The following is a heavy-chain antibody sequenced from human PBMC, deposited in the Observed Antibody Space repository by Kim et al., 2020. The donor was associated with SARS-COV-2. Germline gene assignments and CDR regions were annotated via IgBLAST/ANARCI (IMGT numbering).Heavy chain of an antibody. V-gene: IGHV3-23*01. Sequence: GGSLRLSCAASGFMFSSYAMSWVRQAPGKGLEWVSCISGSGGSTNYADSVKGRFTISRDSSKNTLYLQMNSLRAEDTAVYYCAKVDYHDSSGYYGCFDYWGQGTLVTVSS. J-gene: IGHJ4*02. CDR2: ISGSGGST. CDR1: GFMFSSYA. D-gene: IGHD3-22*01. CDR3: AKVDYHDSSGYYGCFDY.